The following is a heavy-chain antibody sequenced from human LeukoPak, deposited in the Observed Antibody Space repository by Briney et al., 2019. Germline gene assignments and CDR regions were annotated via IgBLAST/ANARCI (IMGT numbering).Heavy chain of an antibody. Sequence: PGGSLRLSCAASGFTFSRYWMNWVRQAPGKGLEWVSCISSSGGTTYYADSVKGRFTISRDNAKNSLYLEMNSLRAEDTAVYYCARDNYYDSSGIFDYWGQGTLVTVSS. D-gene: IGHD3-22*01. J-gene: IGHJ4*02. CDR3: ARDNYYDSSGIFDY. CDR1: GFTFSRYW. CDR2: ISSSGGTT. V-gene: IGHV3-48*03.